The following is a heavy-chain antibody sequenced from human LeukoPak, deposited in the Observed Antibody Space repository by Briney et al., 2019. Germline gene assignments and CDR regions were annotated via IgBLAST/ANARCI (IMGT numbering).Heavy chain of an antibody. V-gene: IGHV1-69*06. Sequence: SVKVSCKASGGTFSSYAISWVRQAPGQGLEWMGGIIPIFGTANYAQKFQGRVTITADKSTSTAYMELSSLRSEDTAVYYCARDHNRDYGGYFDYWGQGTLVTVSS. CDR2: IIPIFGTA. CDR3: ARDHNRDYGGYFDY. J-gene: IGHJ4*02. CDR1: GGTFSSYA. D-gene: IGHD4-23*01.